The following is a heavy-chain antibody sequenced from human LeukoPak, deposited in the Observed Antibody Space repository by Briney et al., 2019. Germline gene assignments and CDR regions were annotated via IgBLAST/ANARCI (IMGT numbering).Heavy chain of an antibody. CDR3: ARGTYGYYMDF. CDR2: SYRSGST. Sequence: KTSETLTLTCSVSNYSICNSLYWGWLRPPPGNGLEWIGSSYRSGSTFYNPSLKSRVTISLDTSKNQFSLKLSSVTAADTAVHFCARGTYGYYMDFWGKGTTVTVSS. D-gene: IGHD4-17*01. V-gene: IGHV4-38-2*02. J-gene: IGHJ6*03. CDR1: NYSICNSLY.